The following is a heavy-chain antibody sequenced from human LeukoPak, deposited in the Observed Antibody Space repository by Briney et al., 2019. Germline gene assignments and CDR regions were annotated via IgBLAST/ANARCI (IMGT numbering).Heavy chain of an antibody. CDR3: ARARPDYDFWSDYFGWFDP. Sequence: SETLSLTCTVSGGSISSYYWSWIRQPPGKGLEWIGYIYYSGSTNYNPSLKSRVTISVDTSKNQFSLKLSSVTAADTAVYYCARARPDYDFWSDYFGWFDPWGQGTLVTVSS. CDR1: GGSISSYY. D-gene: IGHD3-3*01. J-gene: IGHJ5*02. CDR2: IYYSGST. V-gene: IGHV4-59*01.